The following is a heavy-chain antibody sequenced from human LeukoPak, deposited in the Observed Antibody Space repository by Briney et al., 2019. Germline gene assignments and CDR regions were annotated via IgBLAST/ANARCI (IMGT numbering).Heavy chain of an antibody. CDR1: GGSISGYY. CDR2: IYYSGST. V-gene: IGHV4-59*01. Sequence: SETLSLTCTVSGGSISGYYWSWIRQPPGKGLEWIGYIYYSGSTNYNPSLKSRVTISVDTSKNQFSLKLSSVTAADTAVYYCARGIPSYDFWSGYYYYFDYWGQGTLVTVSS. J-gene: IGHJ4*02. CDR3: ARGIPSYDFWSGYYYYFDY. D-gene: IGHD3-3*01.